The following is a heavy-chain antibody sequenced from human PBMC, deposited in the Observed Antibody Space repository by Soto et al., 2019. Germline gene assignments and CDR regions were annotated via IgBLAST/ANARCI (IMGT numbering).Heavy chain of an antibody. D-gene: IGHD2-15*01. V-gene: IGHV3-66*01. Sequence: EVHLVESGGGLVQPGGSLRLSCAASGFTVSSKYISWVRQAPGKGLEWGALIQSGGPTYYADSVKGRFTISRDTHENTLHLQMDSLRAEETAVYYCARDDVLCDGGRCYGVPLDVWGKGTPVTVSS. CDR2: IQSGGPT. CDR1: GFTVSSKY. CDR3: ARDDVLCDGGRCYGVPLDV. J-gene: IGHJ6*04.